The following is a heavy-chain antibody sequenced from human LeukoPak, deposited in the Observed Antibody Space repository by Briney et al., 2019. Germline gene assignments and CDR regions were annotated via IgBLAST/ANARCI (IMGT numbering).Heavy chain of an antibody. CDR3: ARSVTDAFDI. J-gene: IGHJ3*02. CDR2: ISASGGST. V-gene: IGHV3-23*01. CDR1: GFTFSSFA. D-gene: IGHD3-3*01. Sequence: GGSLRLSCAASGFTFSSFATSWVRQAPGKGLEWVSGISASGGSTYYADSVKGRFTISRDNSKNTLYLQMNSLRAEDTAVYYCARSVTDAFDIWGQGTMVTVSS.